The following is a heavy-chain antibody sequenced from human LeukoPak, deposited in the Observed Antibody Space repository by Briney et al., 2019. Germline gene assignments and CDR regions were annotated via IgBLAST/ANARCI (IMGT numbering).Heavy chain of an antibody. D-gene: IGHD6-19*01. CDR2: IWYDGSNK. V-gene: IGHV3-33*06. CDR1: GFTFSSYG. J-gene: IGHJ4*02. CDR3: AKDRQVFRYSSGWRLYYFDY. Sequence: GGSLRLSCAASGFTFSSYGMHWVRQAPGKGLEWVAVIWYDGSNKYYADSVKGRFTIFRDNSKNTLYLQMNSLRAEDTAVYYCAKDRQVFRYSSGWRLYYFDYWGQGTLVTVSS.